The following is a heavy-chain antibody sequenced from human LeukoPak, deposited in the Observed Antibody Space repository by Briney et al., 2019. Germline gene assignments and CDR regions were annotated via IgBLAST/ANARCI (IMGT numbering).Heavy chain of an antibody. CDR1: GFTFSSYA. Sequence: PGGSLRLSCVVSGFTFSSYAMSWVRQAPGKGLEWVSGISGSGGSTYYADSVKGRFTISRDNTKNTLYLQMNSLRAEDTAVYYCASGSGYCSGGSCSDYWGQGTLVTVSS. J-gene: IGHJ4*02. CDR2: ISGSGGST. V-gene: IGHV3-23*01. CDR3: ASGSGYCSGGSCSDY. D-gene: IGHD2-15*01.